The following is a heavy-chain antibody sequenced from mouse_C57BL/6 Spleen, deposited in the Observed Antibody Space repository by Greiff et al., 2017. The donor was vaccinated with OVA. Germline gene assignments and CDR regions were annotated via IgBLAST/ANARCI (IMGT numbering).Heavy chain of an antibody. J-gene: IGHJ4*01. Sequence: VHLVESGPGLVAPSQSLSITCTVSGFSLTSYGVSWVRQPPGKGLEWLGVIWGDGSTNYHSALISRLSISKDNSKSQVFLKLNSLQTDDTATYYCATGGLRPIDYAMDYWGQGTSVTVSS. CDR2: IWGDGST. V-gene: IGHV2-3*01. D-gene: IGHD2-4*01. CDR3: ATGGLRPIDYAMDY. CDR1: GFSLTSYG.